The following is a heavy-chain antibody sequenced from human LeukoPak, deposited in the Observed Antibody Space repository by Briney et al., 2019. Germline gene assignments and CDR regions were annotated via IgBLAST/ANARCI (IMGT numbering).Heavy chain of an antibody. D-gene: IGHD3-10*01. CDR3: AATMVRGVHTHFDY. Sequence: SETLSLTCTVSGGSVSTYFWSWIRQPPGKGLEWICYIYYSGSTHYNPSLKSRVTISIDTSKNQFSLQLSSVTAADTAVYYCAATMVRGVHTHFDYWGQGTLVTVSS. V-gene: IGHV4-59*02. CDR1: GGSVSTYF. CDR2: IYYSGST. J-gene: IGHJ4*02.